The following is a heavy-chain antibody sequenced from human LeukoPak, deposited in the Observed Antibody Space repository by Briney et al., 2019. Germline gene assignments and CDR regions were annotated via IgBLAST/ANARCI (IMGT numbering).Heavy chain of an antibody. CDR2: IYTTGST. V-gene: IGHV4-61*02. D-gene: IGHD2-15*01. Sequence: SQTLSLTCTVSGGSISSGSFYWTWIRQPAGKGLEWIGRIYTTGSTNSNPSLQSRVTISVDTSKNQFSLILSSVTAADTVVYYCARSYGGYYYHYYMDVWGKGTTVTISS. CDR3: ARSYGGYYYHYYMDV. J-gene: IGHJ6*03. CDR1: GGSISSGSFY.